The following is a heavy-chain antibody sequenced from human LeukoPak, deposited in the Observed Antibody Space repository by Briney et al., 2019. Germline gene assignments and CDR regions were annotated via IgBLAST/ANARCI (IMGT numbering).Heavy chain of an antibody. CDR3: ARGMVTALDY. J-gene: IGHJ4*02. CDR2: INHSGST. V-gene: IGHV4-34*01. Sequence: PSETLSLTCAVYGGSFSGYYWSWIRQPPGKGLEWIGEINHSGSTNYNPSLKSRVTISVDTSKNQFSLKLSSVTAADTAVYYCARGMVTALDYWGQGTLVTVSS. D-gene: IGHD2-21*02. CDR1: GGSFSGYY.